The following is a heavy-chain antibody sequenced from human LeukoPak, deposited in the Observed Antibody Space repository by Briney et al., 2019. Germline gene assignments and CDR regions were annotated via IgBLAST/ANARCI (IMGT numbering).Heavy chain of an antibody. D-gene: IGHD3-16*02. V-gene: IGHV3-7*01. CDR2: IKEDGSER. CDR3: ARDWGGGRYCSNDY. CDR1: GFTFSNYG. Sequence: GGSLRLSCAASGFTFSNYGMSWVRQAPGKGLEWVANIKEDGSERNYVDSVRGRFTISRDNTKNSLYLEMNSLRAEDTAVYYCARDWGGGRYCSNDYWGQGTLVTVSS. J-gene: IGHJ4*02.